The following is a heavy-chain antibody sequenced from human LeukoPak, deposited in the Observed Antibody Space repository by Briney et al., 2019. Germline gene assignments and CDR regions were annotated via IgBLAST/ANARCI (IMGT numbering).Heavy chain of an antibody. J-gene: IGHJ3*02. D-gene: IGHD1-26*01. Sequence: GGSLRLSCAASGLTFDDYAMHWGWQAPGKGLEGGSGISWNSGRIGYADSVKGRFTISRDNAKNSLYLQMNSLRAEDTALYYCAKDIPGSRTRPGFHAAFDIWGQGTMVTVSS. V-gene: IGHV3-9*01. CDR3: AKDIPGSRTRPGFHAAFDI. CDR1: GLTFDDYA. CDR2: ISWNSGRI.